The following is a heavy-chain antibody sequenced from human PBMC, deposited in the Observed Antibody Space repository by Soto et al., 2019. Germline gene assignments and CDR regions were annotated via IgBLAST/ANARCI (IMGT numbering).Heavy chain of an antibody. Sequence: QVQLQQWGAGLLKPSETLSLTCAVYGGSFSGYYWTWIRQPPGTGLDWSGEINHSGSTNYNPSLKSRVTKSVDTSKNQFSLKLTSVTAADTAVYYCARDKITGLFDYWGQGTLVTVSS. CDR2: INHSGST. D-gene: IGHD2-8*02. V-gene: IGHV4-34*01. CDR1: GGSFSGYY. J-gene: IGHJ4*02. CDR3: ARDKITGLFDY.